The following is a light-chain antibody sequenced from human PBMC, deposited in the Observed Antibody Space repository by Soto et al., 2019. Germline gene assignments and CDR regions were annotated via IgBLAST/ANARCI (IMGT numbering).Light chain of an antibody. V-gene: IGLV1-40*01. CDR3: QSYDSSLSGVV. CDR1: SSNIGAGYD. J-gene: IGLJ2*01. CDR2: GNS. Sequence: QSVLTQPPSVSGAPGQRVTISCTGSSSNIGAGYDVHWYQQLPGTAPKLLIYGNSNRPSGVPDRFSGSKSGTSASLAITGLQAEDEADYYCQSYDSSLSGVVFGRGTQLTAL.